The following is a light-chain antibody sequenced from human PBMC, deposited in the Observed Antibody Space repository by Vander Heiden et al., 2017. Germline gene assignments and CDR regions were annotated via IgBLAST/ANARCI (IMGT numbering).Light chain of an antibody. CDR2: AAS. CDR3: RQQDNSPPRT. CDR1: QSISSY. V-gene: IGKV1-39*01. Sequence: DIQLTQSPSSLSASVGARVTITCRASQSISSYLNWYQQKPGKAPKLLIYAASSLQRGVPSRIISSGYGRDYTLTISSRQPEDFSAYYCRQQDNSPPRTFGQGTKVEIK. J-gene: IGKJ1*01.